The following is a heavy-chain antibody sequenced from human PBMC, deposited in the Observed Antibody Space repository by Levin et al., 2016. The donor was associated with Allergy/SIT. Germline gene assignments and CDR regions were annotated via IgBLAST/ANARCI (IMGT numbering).Heavy chain of an antibody. CDR3: ARDLGYNQNWFRP. D-gene: IGHD5-24*01. J-gene: IGHJ5*02. CDR2: ISSSSSYI. V-gene: IGHV3-21*01. Sequence: VRQAPGKGLEWVSSISSSSSYIYYADSVKGRFTISRDNAKNSLYLQMNSLRAEDTAVYYCARDLGYNQNWFRPWGQGTLVTVSS.